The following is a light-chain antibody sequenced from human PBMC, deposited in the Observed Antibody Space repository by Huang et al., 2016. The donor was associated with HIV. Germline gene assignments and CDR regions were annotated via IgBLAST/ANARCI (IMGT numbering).Light chain of an antibody. J-gene: IGKJ4*01. CDR1: QSLRSD. CDR3: QQYNNWLPLT. CDR2: GAS. Sequence: EIVLTQSPGTLSVAPGERVSFSCRASQSLRSDLAWYQHKRGQAPRRLIFGASTRATGVPVRFSGSGSGTEFTLTINSLQSEDFGFYCCQQYNNWLPLTFGGGTKVEIK. V-gene: IGKV3-15*01.